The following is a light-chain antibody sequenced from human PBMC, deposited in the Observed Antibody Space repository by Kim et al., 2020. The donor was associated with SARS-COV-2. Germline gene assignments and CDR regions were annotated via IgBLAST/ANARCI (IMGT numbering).Light chain of an antibody. CDR2: AST. Sequence: DIQMTQSPSSLSSSVGDRVTISCRASQNIASYVDWYQQKPGTAPKLLIYASTSLQTGVPPRFRGSGSGTDFTLTITSLQPEDYGTYYCQQGYSPPWTFGQGTKVDIK. J-gene: IGKJ1*01. V-gene: IGKV1-39*01. CDR3: QQGYSPPWT. CDR1: QNIASY.